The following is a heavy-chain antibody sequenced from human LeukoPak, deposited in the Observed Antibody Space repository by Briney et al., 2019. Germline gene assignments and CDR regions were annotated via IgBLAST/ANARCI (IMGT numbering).Heavy chain of an antibody. D-gene: IGHD4-17*01. V-gene: IGHV3-7*01. Sequence: GGSLRLSCAASGFTFSSYAMSWVRQAPGKGLEWVANIKHDGSDKHYVDSVRGRFTISRDNAKNSLYLQMNSLRAEDTAVYYCARDPGNAVRDDYWGQGTLVTVSS. CDR3: ARDPGNAVRDDY. CDR1: GFTFSSYA. J-gene: IGHJ4*02. CDR2: IKHDGSDK.